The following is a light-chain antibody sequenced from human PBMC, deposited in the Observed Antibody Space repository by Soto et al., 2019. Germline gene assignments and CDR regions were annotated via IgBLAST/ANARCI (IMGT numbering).Light chain of an antibody. CDR1: QSVSSNY. J-gene: IGKJ1*01. CDR3: QQYGSSPWK. CDR2: DAS. V-gene: IGKV3D-20*01. Sequence: EIVLTHSPATLSLSPWERAALSCGSSQSVSSNYLAWYQQKPGLAPRLLIYDASRRATGIPDRFSGSGSGADFILSISRLEPEDFAVYYCQQYGSSPWKFGQGTKVDIK.